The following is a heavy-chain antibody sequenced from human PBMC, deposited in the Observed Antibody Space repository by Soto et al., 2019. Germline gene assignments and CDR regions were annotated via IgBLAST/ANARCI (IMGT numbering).Heavy chain of an antibody. Sequence: NPSETLSLTCTVSGGSISSYYWSWIRQPPGKGLEWIGYIYYSGSTNYNPSLKSRVTISVDTSKNQFSLKLSSVTAADTAVYYCARGRAGDYGLYYYYGMDVWGQGTTVTVSS. CDR3: ARGRAGDYGLYYYYGMDV. D-gene: IGHD2-21*02. CDR1: GGSISSYY. CDR2: IYYSGST. J-gene: IGHJ6*02. V-gene: IGHV4-59*01.